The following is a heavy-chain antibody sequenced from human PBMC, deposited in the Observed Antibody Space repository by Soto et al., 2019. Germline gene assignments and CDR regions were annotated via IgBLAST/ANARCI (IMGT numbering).Heavy chain of an antibody. V-gene: IGHV3-33*08. Sequence: GGSLRLSCAASGYNIGSMHWVRQAPGKGLEWVAVIWYDGSNKYYADSVKGRFTISRDNSKNTLYLQMNSLRAEDTAVYYCERGLYQLIPRPPDAFDIWGQGTMVTVSS. CDR1: GYNIGS. D-gene: IGHD2-2*01. J-gene: IGHJ3*02. CDR2: IWYDGSNK. CDR3: ERGLYQLIPRPPDAFDI.